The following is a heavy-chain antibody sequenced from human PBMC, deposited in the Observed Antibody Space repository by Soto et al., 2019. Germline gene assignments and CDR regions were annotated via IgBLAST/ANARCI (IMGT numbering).Heavy chain of an antibody. D-gene: IGHD3-22*01. CDR1: GGTLSSAFSSYA. Sequence: AQLVQSGAEVKKPGSSVKVSCKASGGTLSSAFSSYAISWVRQAPGQGLEWVGGIIPVFGTPNYAQKFQGRVTITADKSTTTAYMELSSLRSEDTAVYYCAAYYDNSGGWIYFDYWGQGTLVTVSS. V-gene: IGHV1-69*06. J-gene: IGHJ4*02. CDR2: IIPVFGTP. CDR3: AAYYDNSGGWIYFDY.